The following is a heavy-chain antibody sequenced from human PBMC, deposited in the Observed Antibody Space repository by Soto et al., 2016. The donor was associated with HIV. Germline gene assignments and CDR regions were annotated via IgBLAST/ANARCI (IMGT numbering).Heavy chain of an antibody. V-gene: IGHV3-66*01. J-gene: IGHJ6*02. CDR3: TRSYKGVFGSLFSNQPYYGMDV. CDR1: GFTVSSNY. CDR2: IYTEGTT. Sequence: EVHLVESGGGLVQPGGSLRLSCVASGFTVSSNYMSWVRQAPGKGLDWVSVIYTEGTTYYADSVKGKFIISRDNSKNTLYLQMNSLRVEDTAVYYCTRSYKGVFGSLFSNQPYYGMDVWGQGTTVTVSS. D-gene: IGHD3-10*02.